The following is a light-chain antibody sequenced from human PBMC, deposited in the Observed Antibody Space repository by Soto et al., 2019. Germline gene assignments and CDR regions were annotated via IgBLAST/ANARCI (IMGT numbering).Light chain of an antibody. CDR2: GAS. CDR3: QQYGTSPPGT. J-gene: IGKJ1*01. Sequence: SVLTQSPGTLSLSPGERATLSCRASQSVSSSYLAWYQQKPGQAPRLLIYGASSRATGIPDRFSGSGSGTDFTLTISRLEPEDFAVYYCQQYGTSPPGTFGQGTKVEIK. V-gene: IGKV3-20*01. CDR1: QSVSSSY.